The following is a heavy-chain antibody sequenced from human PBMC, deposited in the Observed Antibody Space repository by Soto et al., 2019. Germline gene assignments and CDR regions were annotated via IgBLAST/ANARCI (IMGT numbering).Heavy chain of an antibody. CDR1: GFTFSSYA. V-gene: IGHV3-30-3*01. CDR2: ISYDGSNK. Sequence: QVQLVESGGGVVQPGRSLRLSCAASGFTFSSYAMHWVRQAPGKGLEWVAVISYDGSNKYYADSVKGRFTISRDNSKNTLYLQMNSLRAEDTAVYYCARDRGGSGWYAVGYWGQGTLVTVSS. D-gene: IGHD6-19*01. J-gene: IGHJ4*02. CDR3: ARDRGGSGWYAVGY.